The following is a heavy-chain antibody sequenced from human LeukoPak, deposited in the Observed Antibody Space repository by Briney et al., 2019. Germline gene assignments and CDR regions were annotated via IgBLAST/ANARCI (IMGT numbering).Heavy chain of an antibody. CDR3: AKASRSGSYYDFDY. D-gene: IGHD3-10*01. CDR1: GFTFSTFA. Sequence: GGSLRLSCAASGFTFSTFAMIWVRQPPGKGLEWVSSIFPSGGEIHYADSVRGRFTISRDNAKNSLYLQMNSLRAEDTALYYCAKASRSGSYYDFDYWGQGTLVTVSS. CDR2: IFPSGGEI. J-gene: IGHJ4*02. V-gene: IGHV3-23*01.